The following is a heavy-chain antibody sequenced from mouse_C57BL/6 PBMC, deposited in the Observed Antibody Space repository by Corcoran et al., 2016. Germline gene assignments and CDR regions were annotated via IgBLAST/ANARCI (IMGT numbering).Heavy chain of an antibody. V-gene: IGHV1-75*01. J-gene: IGHJ2*01. D-gene: IGHD3-1*01. CDR3: ARSGYLCDY. CDR2: IFPGSGST. Sequence: QFQLQQTGPELVKPGASVKISCKASGYSFTDYYINWVKQRPGQGLEWIGWIFPGSGSTYYNEKFKGKATLTVDQSSSTAYMFLSSLTSEDSAVYFCARSGYLCDYWGQGTTLTVSS. CDR1: GYSFTDYY.